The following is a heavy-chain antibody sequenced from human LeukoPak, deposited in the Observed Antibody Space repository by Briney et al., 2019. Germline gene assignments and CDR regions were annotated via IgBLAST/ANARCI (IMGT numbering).Heavy chain of an antibody. D-gene: IGHD3-9*01. Sequence: PGGSPRLSCAASGFTFSTFWMHWVRQGPGKGLVWVSRIKGDGSIVSYADSVKGRFTISRDNAKNSLYLQMNSLRAEDTALYYCAKVERGGYYDILTGYFDAFDIWGQGTMVTVSS. V-gene: IGHV3-74*01. CDR3: AKVERGGYYDILTGYFDAFDI. CDR1: GFTFSTFW. J-gene: IGHJ3*02. CDR2: IKGDGSIV.